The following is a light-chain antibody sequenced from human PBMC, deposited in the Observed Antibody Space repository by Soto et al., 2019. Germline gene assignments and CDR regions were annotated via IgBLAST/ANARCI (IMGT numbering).Light chain of an antibody. J-gene: IGLJ3*02. CDR2: EVS. CDR3: NSYSSSNTLWV. Sequence: QLVLTQPASVSGSPGQSITISCSGTSSDVGGYNYVSWHQQHPGKAPKLIIYEVSNRPSGVSNRFSGSKSGNTASLTISGLQAEDEADYYCNSYSSSNTLWVFGGGTKLTVL. CDR1: SSDVGGYNY. V-gene: IGLV2-14*01.